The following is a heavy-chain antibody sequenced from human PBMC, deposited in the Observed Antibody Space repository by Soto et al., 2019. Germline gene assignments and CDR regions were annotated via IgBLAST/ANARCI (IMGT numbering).Heavy chain of an antibody. J-gene: IGHJ3*02. D-gene: IGHD2-15*01. V-gene: IGHV1-18*01. Sequence: ASVKVSCKASGYTFTNFAISWVRQGPGQGLEWMGWISGCSGNTNYAQKLQGRVTMTRDTSTSTAYMELSSLRSEDTAVYYCARDGLGYCSGGSCPAAFGTWGQGTMVTVSS. CDR2: ISGCSGNT. CDR1: GYTFTNFA. CDR3: ARDGLGYCSGGSCPAAFGT.